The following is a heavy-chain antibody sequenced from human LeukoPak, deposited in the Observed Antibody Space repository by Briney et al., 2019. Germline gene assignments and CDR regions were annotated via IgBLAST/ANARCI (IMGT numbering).Heavy chain of an antibody. CDR2: ISSSGSTI. D-gene: IGHD3-16*01. CDR1: GFTFSDYY. J-gene: IGHJ5*02. Sequence: GGSLRLSCAASGFTFSDYYMSWIRQAPGKGLEWVSYISSSGSTIYYADSVKGRFTISRDNAKNSLYLQMNSLRAEDTAVYYCARSPIGHVLGVNWFDPWGQGTLVTVSS. CDR3: ARSPIGHVLGVNWFDP. V-gene: IGHV3-11*01.